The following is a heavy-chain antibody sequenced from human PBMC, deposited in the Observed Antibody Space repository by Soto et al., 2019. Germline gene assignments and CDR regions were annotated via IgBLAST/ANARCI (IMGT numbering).Heavy chain of an antibody. CDR2: INSDGSST. J-gene: IGHJ4*02. V-gene: IGHV3-74*01. CDR1: GFTLSRYW. CDR3: TSGPPMYCSSSSCYASPFDY. D-gene: IGHD2-2*01. Sequence: GALRLSCAASGFTLSRYWMHCVRQAPGKGLAWVSRINSDGSSTSYADSVKGRFTISRDNAKNTLYLQMNSLRAEDTAVYYCTSGPPMYCSSSSCYASPFDYWGQGTLVTVSS.